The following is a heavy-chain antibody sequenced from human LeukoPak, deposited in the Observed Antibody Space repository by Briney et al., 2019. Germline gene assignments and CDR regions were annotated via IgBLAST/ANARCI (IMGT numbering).Heavy chain of an antibody. V-gene: IGHV3-30-3*01. Sequence: GGSLRLSCAASGFTFSNYIMYWVRQAPGEGLEWVAVISYDGTYKYYADSVKGRFTISRDNSKNTLYLQMNSLRAEDTAVYYCARDPDIPFGEVILNGGYFDYWGHGTLVTVSS. D-gene: IGHD3-16*01. J-gene: IGHJ4*01. CDR1: GFTFSNYI. CDR3: ARDPDIPFGEVILNGGYFDY. CDR2: ISYDGTYK.